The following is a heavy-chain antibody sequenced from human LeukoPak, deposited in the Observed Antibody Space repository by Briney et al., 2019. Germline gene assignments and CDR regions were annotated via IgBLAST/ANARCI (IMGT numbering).Heavy chain of an antibody. CDR3: ANWGGYGSGSVFDY. D-gene: IGHD3-10*01. V-gene: IGHV1-2*02. CDR2: INPKTGGT. J-gene: IGHJ4*02. CDR1: GYTFTGYY. Sequence: ASVKVSCKASGYTFTGYYMHWVRQAPGQELEWMGWINPKTGGTTYAQKFQDRVTMTLDTSISTTYMELNSLRSDDTALYYCANWGGYGSGSVFDYWGQGTLVTVSS.